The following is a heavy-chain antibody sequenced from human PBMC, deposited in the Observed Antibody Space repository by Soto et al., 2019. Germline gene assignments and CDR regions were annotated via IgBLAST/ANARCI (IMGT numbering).Heavy chain of an antibody. Sequence: EVQLVESGGGLVKPGGSLRLSCVVSGFTFSSYSMNWVRQAPGKGLEWVSSISSGSNYTYYADSVKGRFTISRDNAKNSVYLQMNSLRAEDTALYYCARDFKESQYYYYCMDVWGKGTTGTVSS. V-gene: IGHV3-21*06. J-gene: IGHJ6*03. CDR2: ISSGSNYT. D-gene: IGHD3-10*01. CDR3: ARDFKESQYYYYCMDV. CDR1: GFTFSSYS.